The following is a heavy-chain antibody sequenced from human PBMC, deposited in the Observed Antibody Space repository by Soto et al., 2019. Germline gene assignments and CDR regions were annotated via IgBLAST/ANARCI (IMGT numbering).Heavy chain of an antibody. J-gene: IGHJ5*02. CDR2: IYHTGTT. Sequence: SETLSLTCAVSGGSIINTNWWTWVRQPPEQGLEWMGEIYHTGTTSYIPSLKSRLTISVDKSRNQFSLILNSVTAADTAVYYCASLFGPWGQGTLVTGS. D-gene: IGHD3-16*01. CDR1: GGSIINTNW. CDR3: ASLFGP. V-gene: IGHV4-4*02.